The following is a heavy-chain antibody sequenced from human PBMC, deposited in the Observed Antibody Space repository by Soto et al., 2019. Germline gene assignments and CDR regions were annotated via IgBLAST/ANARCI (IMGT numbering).Heavy chain of an antibody. V-gene: IGHV4-59*01. CDR3: ARQYGDYVRGAFDI. CDR1: GGSISSYY. CDR2: IYYSGST. J-gene: IGHJ3*02. Sequence: PSETLSLTCTVSGGSISSYYWSWIRQNPGKGPEWIGYIYYSGSTNYNPSLKSRVTISVDTSKNQFSLKLSSVTAADTAVYYCARQYGDYVRGAFDIWGQGTMVTVSS. D-gene: IGHD4-17*01.